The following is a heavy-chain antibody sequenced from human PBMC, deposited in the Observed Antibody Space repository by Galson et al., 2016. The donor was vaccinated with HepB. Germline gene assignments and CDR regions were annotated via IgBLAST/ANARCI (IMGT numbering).Heavy chain of an antibody. CDR3: TTILWFGEIFVDY. Sequence: SLRLSCAASGFTVSHVYMTWVRQAPGKGLEWVGRLKSIGDGETTDYAAPVIGRFTISRDDSKNTLFLQMNSLKTEDTAVYYCTTILWFGEIFVDYWGQGSLVTVSS. J-gene: IGHJ4*02. D-gene: IGHD3-10*01. CDR1: GFTVSHVY. CDR2: LKSIGDGETT. V-gene: IGHV3-15*01.